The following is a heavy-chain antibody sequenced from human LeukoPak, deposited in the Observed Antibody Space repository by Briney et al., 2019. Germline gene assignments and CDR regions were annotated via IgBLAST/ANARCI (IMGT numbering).Heavy chain of an antibody. J-gene: IGHJ6*02. V-gene: IGHV3-7*01. CDR2: IKQDGSEK. CDR3: ARDNPSSGWYGYYYGMDV. Sequence: GGSLRLSCAASGFTFSSYWMSWVRRAPGKGLEWVANIKQDGSEKYYVDSVKGRFTISRDNAKNSLYLQMNSLRAEDTAVYYCARDNPSSGWYGYYYGMDVWGQGTTVTVSS. CDR1: GFTFSSYW. D-gene: IGHD6-19*01.